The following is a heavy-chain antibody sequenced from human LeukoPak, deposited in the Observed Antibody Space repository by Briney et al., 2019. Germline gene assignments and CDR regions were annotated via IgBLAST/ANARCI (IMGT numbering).Heavy chain of an antibody. V-gene: IGHV1-2*02. CDR2: INANSGDT. CDR3: ARELPTTVTPAAY. CDR1: GYAFTGYY. D-gene: IGHD4-17*01. Sequence: ASVKVSCKASGYAFTGYYMHWVRQAPGQGLEWMGWINANSGDTKYTEKFQGRVTMTRDTSISTAYVELSRLTSDDTAVYYCARELPTTVTPAAYWGQGTLVTVSS. J-gene: IGHJ4*02.